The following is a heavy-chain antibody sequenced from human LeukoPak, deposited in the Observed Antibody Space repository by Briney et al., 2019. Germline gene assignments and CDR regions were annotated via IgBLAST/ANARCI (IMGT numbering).Heavy chain of an antibody. Sequence: PLASVKVSCKASGYTFTSYAMHWVRQAPGQGLEWMGWINPNSGGTNYAQKFQGRVTMTRDTSISTAYMELSRLRSDDTAVYYCAYGDYDFWSGYPDYWGQGTLVTVSS. CDR3: AYGDYDFWSGYPDY. V-gene: IGHV1-2*02. D-gene: IGHD3-3*01. CDR1: GYTFTSYA. J-gene: IGHJ4*02. CDR2: INPNSGGT.